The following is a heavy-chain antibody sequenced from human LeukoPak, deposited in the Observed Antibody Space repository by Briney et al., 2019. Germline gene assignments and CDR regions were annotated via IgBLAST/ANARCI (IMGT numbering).Heavy chain of an antibody. CDR3: ARGPRDAFDI. CDR1: GFTFSDYY. J-gene: IGHJ3*02. V-gene: IGHV3-11*01. CDR2: ISSSGSPI. Sequence: GGSLRLSCAASGFTFSDYYMSWIRQAPGKGLEWVSYISSSGSPIKYADSVKGRFTISRDNAKNSLYLQMNSPRAEDTAVYYSARGPRDAFDIWGQGTMVTVSS.